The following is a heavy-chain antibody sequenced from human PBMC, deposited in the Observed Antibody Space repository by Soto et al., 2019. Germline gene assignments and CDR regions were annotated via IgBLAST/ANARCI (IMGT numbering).Heavy chain of an antibody. CDR1: GFTFSSYW. D-gene: IGHD6-13*01. J-gene: IGHJ4*02. CDR2: IKQDGSEK. CDR3: ARAAYSSSWLDY. Sequence: HPGGSLRLSCAASGFTFSSYWMSWVRQAPGKGLEWVANIKQDGSEKYYVNSVKGRFTISRDNAKNSLYLQMNSLRAEDTAVYYCARAAYSSSWLDYWVQGTLVTVSS. V-gene: IGHV3-7*03.